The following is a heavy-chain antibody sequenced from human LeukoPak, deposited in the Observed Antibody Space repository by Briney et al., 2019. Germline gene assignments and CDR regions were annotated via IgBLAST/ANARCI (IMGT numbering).Heavy chain of an antibody. Sequence: GGSLTPSCAASGFTLSDKAMNWVRQAPRSGPEWVASIIRSGGNTYYAESGKGRFTMSRDNSKHVLYLQMSSLTAEDTAVYSCVKDLPDTSTHRLDAFEIWGQGTMVSVSS. CDR2: IIRSGGNT. CDR1: GFTLSDKA. J-gene: IGHJ3*02. CDR3: VKDLPDTSTHRLDAFEI. D-gene: IGHD5-18*01. V-gene: IGHV3-23*01.